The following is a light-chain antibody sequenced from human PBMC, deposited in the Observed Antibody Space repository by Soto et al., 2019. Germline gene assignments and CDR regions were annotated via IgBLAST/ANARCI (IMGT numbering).Light chain of an antibody. V-gene: IGLV2-11*01. CDR3: CSYAGNYTLL. CDR1: CRDVGIYNY. J-gene: IGLJ3*02. Sequence: QSALTQPRSVSGSPGQSVTVSCTGTCRDVGIYNYVSWYQQRPGTAPKVMIYDVTKRPSGVPDRFSGSKSANTASLTISGLQAEDEADYYCCSYAGNYTLLFGGGTKLTVL. CDR2: DVT.